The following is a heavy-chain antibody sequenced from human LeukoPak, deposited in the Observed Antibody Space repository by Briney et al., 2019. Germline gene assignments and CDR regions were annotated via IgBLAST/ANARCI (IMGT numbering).Heavy chain of an antibody. Sequence: PSETLSLTCTVSGGSISSSSYFWGWIRQPPGKGLEWIGSIYYSGSTYYNPSLKSRVTISVDTSKNQFSLTLSSVTAADTAVYYCASQRGDFDYWGQGTLVTVSS. J-gene: IGHJ4*02. D-gene: IGHD3-16*01. CDR2: IYYSGST. CDR1: GGSISSSSYF. V-gene: IGHV4-39*01. CDR3: ASQRGDFDY.